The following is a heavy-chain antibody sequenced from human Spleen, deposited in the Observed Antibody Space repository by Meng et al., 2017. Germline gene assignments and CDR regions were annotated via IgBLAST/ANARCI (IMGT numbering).Heavy chain of an antibody. CDR1: GFTFSSYW. D-gene: IGHD5-24*01. Sequence: EVQLVYSGGGLVQPGESLRLSCAASGFTFSSYWMYWVRQAPGKGLAWVSGIKGDGSGTTYADSVKGRFTISRDNAKKTVYLQMNSLRVEDTAIYYCANSWGRDGVDYWGQGTLVTVSS. V-gene: IGHV3-74*01. J-gene: IGHJ4*02. CDR2: IKGDGSGT. CDR3: ANSWGRDGVDY.